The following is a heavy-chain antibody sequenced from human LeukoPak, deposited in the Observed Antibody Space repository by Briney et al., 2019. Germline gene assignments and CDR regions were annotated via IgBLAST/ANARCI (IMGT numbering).Heavy chain of an antibody. D-gene: IGHD2-21*01. CDR1: GYSISSGYF. Sequence: PSETLSLTCNVSGYSISSGYFWGWVRQAPGQGLEWIGSIYQRATVHYNPSLKSRVTISLDTSMNHFSLNLRSMQASDTAVYYCARAFCVGECFVLHIFFDSWGQGTLVTVSS. CDR2: IYQRATV. V-gene: IGHV4-38-2*02. J-gene: IGHJ4*02. CDR3: ARAFCVGECFVLHIFFDS.